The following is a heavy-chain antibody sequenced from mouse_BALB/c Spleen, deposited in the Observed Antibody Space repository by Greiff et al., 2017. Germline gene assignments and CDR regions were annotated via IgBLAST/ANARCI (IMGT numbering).Heavy chain of an antibody. Sequence: EVQGVESGGGLVKPGGSLKLSCAASGFTFSSYAMSWVRQTPEKRLEWVASISSGGSTYYPDSVKGRFTISRDNARNILYLQMSSLRSEDTAMYYCARAFYDGYAMDYWGQGTSVTVSS. V-gene: IGHV5-6-5*01. J-gene: IGHJ4*01. CDR2: ISSGGST. D-gene: IGHD2-3*01. CDR1: GFTFSSYA. CDR3: ARAFYDGYAMDY.